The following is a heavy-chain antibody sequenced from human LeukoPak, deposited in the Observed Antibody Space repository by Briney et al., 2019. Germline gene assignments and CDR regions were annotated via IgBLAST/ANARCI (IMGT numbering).Heavy chain of an antibody. V-gene: IGHV4-59*12. CDR2: IFSSGSA. CDR3: AREDSSGLFDP. CDR1: GGSISNYY. J-gene: IGHJ5*02. D-gene: IGHD3-22*01. Sequence: SETLSLTCTVSGGSISNYYWSWIRQPPGKGLEWIGYIFSSGSAYYNPSLKSRVIMSIDTSKNQFSLRVSSLTAADTAVYYCAREDSSGLFDPWGQGTLVTVSS.